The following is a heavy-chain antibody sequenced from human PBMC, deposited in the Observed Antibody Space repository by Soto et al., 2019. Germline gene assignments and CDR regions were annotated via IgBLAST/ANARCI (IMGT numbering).Heavy chain of an antibody. CDR3: ARGGWLMVFYGMDV. V-gene: IGHV3-48*02. J-gene: IGHJ6*02. Sequence: GGSLRLSCAASGFTFSSYSMNWIRQAPGKGLEWVSYISSSSSTIYYADSVKGRFTISRDKAKNSLYLQMNSLRDEDTAVYYCARGGWLMVFYGMDVWGQGTTVTVSS. D-gene: IGHD2-8*01. CDR2: ISSSSSTI. CDR1: GFTFSSYS.